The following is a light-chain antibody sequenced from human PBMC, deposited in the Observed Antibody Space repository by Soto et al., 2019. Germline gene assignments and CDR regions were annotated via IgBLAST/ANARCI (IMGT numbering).Light chain of an antibody. V-gene: IGLV3-10*01. CDR3: YSTDSSGNHYV. CDR2: EDS. J-gene: IGLJ1*01. Sequence: SYELTQPPSVSVSPGQTARITCSGDALPKKYAYWYQQKSGQAPVLVIYEDSKRPSGNPERFSGSSSGTMATLTISGAQVEDEGDYYCYSTDSSGNHYVFGTGTKVTVL. CDR1: ALPKKY.